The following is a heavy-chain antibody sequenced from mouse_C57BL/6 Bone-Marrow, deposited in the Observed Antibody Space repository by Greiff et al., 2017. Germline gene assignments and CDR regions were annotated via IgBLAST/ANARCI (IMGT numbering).Heavy chain of an antibody. D-gene: IGHD2-3*01. Sequence: QVQLQQSGAELVKPGASVKMSCKASGYTFTAYPIEWMKQNHGQSLEWIGNIFPYNDDTKYNEKFKGKATFTAETSSSTVYLELSRLPSDDSAVYRCARRDDGYWYFDVWGTGTTVTVSS. CDR3: ARRDDGYWYFDV. CDR2: IFPYNDDT. CDR1: GYTFTAYP. V-gene: IGHV1-47*01. J-gene: IGHJ1*03.